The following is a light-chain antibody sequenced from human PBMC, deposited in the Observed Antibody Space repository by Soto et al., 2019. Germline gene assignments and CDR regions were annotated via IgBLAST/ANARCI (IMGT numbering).Light chain of an antibody. CDR3: QQYNNWWT. CDR1: QSVSSN. V-gene: IGKV3-15*01. CDR2: GAS. J-gene: IGKJ1*01. Sequence: EIVMTQSPATLSVSPGERATLSCRASQSVSSNLAWYQQKPGQAPRLLIYGASTRATGIPGRFSGSGSGTEFTLSISSLQSEDCAVYYCQQYNNWWTFGQGTKVESK.